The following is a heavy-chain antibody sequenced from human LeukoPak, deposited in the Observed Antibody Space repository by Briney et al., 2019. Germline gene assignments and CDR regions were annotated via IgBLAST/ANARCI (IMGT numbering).Heavy chain of an antibody. CDR1: GFTFRSYG. D-gene: IGHD6-19*01. CDR2: ISYDGSNK. J-gene: IGHJ4*02. Sequence: GGSLRLSCAASGFTFRSYGMHWVRQAPGKGLEWVAVISYDGSNKYYADSVKGRFTISRDNSKNTLYLQMNSLRAEDTAVYYCAKDRTYSSGWIKYWGQGTLVTVSS. V-gene: IGHV3-30*18. CDR3: AKDRTYSSGWIKY.